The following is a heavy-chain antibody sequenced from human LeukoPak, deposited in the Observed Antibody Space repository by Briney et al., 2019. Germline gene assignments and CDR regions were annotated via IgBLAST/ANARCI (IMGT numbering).Heavy chain of an antibody. D-gene: IGHD2-2*01. CDR2: IYHSGST. V-gene: IGHV4-38-2*02. J-gene: IGHJ6*03. Sequence: SETLSLTCTVSGYSISSGYYWGWIRQPPGKGLEWIGSIYHSGSTYYNPSLKSRVTISVDTSKNQFSLKLSSVTAADTAVYYCARTRGAAAIYYYMDVWGKGTTVTVSS. CDR3: ARTRGAAAIYYYMDV. CDR1: GYSISSGYY.